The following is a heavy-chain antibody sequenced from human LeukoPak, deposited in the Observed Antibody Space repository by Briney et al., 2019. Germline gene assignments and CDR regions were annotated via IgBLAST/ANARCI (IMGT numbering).Heavy chain of an antibody. CDR1: GFTVSSNH. Sequence: GGSLRLSCAASGFTVSSNHMSWVRQAPGKGLEWVSVIYRGGSTYYADSVKGRFTIPRDNSKNTLYLQMNSLRAEDTAVYYCARVQTTSVYYYGMDVWGQGTTVTVSS. J-gene: IGHJ6*02. V-gene: IGHV3-53*01. CDR3: ARVQTTSVYYYGMDV. CDR2: IYRGGST. D-gene: IGHD4-17*01.